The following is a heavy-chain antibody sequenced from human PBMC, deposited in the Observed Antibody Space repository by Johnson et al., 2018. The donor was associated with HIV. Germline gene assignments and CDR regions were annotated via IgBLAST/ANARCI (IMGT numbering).Heavy chain of an antibody. CDR1: GFTFSDYY. V-gene: IGHV3-11*04. Sequence: VQLVESGGGLVQPGGSLRLSCAASGFTFSDYYMSWIRQAPGKGLEWVSYISSCGGTIYYADSVKGRFTISRDNSKNTLYLQMNSQRAEDTAVYYCAIFSTDPPDAFDIWGQGTMVTVSS. D-gene: IGHD2/OR15-2a*01. CDR2: ISSCGGTI. CDR3: AIFSTDPPDAFDI. J-gene: IGHJ3*02.